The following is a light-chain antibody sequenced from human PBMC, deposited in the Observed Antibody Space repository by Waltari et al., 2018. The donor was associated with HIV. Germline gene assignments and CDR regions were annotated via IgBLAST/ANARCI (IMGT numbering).Light chain of an antibody. CDR3: CSYAGSSTLEV. CDR1: SSDVGSYNL. CDR2: EGS. J-gene: IGLJ2*01. Sequence: QSALTTPASVSGSPGQSITISCTGTSSDVGSYNLVSWYQQHPGKAPKLMIYEGSKRPSGVSNRFSGSKSGNTASLTISGLQAEDEADYYCCSYAGSSTLEVFGGGTKLTVL. V-gene: IGLV2-23*01.